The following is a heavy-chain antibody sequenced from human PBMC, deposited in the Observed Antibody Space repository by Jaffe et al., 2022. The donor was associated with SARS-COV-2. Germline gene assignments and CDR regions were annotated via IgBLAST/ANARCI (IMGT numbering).Heavy chain of an antibody. CDR3: AKAYGDYLYYYMDV. Sequence: EVQLVESGGGLVQPGRSLRLSCAASGFTFDDYAMHWVRQAPGKGLEWVSGISWNSGSIGYADSVKGRFTISRDNAKNSLYLQMNSLRAEDTALYYCAKAYGDYLYYYMDVWGKGTTVTVSS. D-gene: IGHD4-17*01. CDR1: GFTFDDYA. J-gene: IGHJ6*03. V-gene: IGHV3-9*01. CDR2: ISWNSGSI.